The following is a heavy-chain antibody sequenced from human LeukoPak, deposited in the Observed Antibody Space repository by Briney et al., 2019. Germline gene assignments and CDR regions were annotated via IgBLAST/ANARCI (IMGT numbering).Heavy chain of an antibody. D-gene: IGHD3-22*01. CDR2: ISGSGGST. CDR1: GFTFSSYA. CDR3: AKSKEEWYYYDSSGYMDYFDY. Sequence: QPGGSLRLSCAASGFTFSSYAMSWVRQAPGKGLEWVSAISGSGGSTYYADSVKGRFTISRDNSKNTLYLQMNSLRAEDTAVYYCAKSKEEWYYYDSSGYMDYFDYWGQGTLVTVSS. J-gene: IGHJ4*02. V-gene: IGHV3-23*01.